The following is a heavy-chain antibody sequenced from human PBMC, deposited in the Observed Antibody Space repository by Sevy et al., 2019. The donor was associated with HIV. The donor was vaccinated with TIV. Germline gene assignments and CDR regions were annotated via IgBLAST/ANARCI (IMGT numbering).Heavy chain of an antibody. CDR3: AKERGAWELTMRYFDY. V-gene: IGHV3-30*18. CDR1: GFTFSDYG. CDR2: ISYDGSNG. J-gene: IGHJ4*02. Sequence: GGSLRLSCAASGFTFSDYGMHWVRQAPGKGLEWVAVISYDGSNGYYADSVKGRFTISRDNPKNTLYLQMNSLGPEDTAVYYCAKERGAWELTMRYFDYWGQGTLVTVSS. D-gene: IGHD3-22*01.